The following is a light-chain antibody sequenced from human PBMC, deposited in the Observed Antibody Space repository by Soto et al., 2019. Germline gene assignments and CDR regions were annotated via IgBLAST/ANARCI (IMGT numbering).Light chain of an antibody. V-gene: IGKV3-15*01. CDR2: GAS. J-gene: IGKJ1*01. CDR1: QSVSSN. CDR3: QQYNNWPRK. Sequence: EIVMTQSPATLSLSPGERATLSCRASQSVSSNLVWYQQKPGQAPRLLIYGASTRAPGIPARFSGSGSGTESTLTISSLQSEDFAVYYCQQYNNWPRKFGQGTKVDI.